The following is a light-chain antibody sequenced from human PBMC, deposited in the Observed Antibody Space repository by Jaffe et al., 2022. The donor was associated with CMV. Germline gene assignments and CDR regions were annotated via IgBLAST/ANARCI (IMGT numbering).Light chain of an antibody. J-gene: IGKJ2*01. CDR1: QSIRSAY. Sequence: EIVLTQSPGTLSLSPGERATLSCRASQSIRSAYLAWYQQKPGQAPRLLLYDTSNRATGIPDRFSGSGSGTDFTLTISRLEPEDFVVYYCHQYGSSPPYTFGQGTKLEMK. CDR3: HQYGSSPPYT. CDR2: DTS. V-gene: IGKV3-20*01.